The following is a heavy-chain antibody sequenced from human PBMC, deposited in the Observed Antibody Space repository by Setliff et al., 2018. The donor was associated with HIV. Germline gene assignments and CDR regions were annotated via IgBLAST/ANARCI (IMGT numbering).Heavy chain of an antibody. CDR1: GGSINNHY. J-gene: IGHJ4*02. Sequence: SETLSLTCTVSGGSINNHYWSWIRQPPGKGLEWIGNIHHSGSTNYNPSLKSRVTISVDTSKKQFSLKLSSVTAADTAVYHCARVADSSGYYHLDYWGQGTLVTVSS. V-gene: IGHV4-59*11. D-gene: IGHD3-22*01. CDR2: IHHSGST. CDR3: ARVADSSGYYHLDY.